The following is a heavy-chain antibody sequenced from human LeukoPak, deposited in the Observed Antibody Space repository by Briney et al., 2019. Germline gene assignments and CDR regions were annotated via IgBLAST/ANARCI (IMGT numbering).Heavy chain of an antibody. J-gene: IGHJ4*02. D-gene: IGHD3-22*01. V-gene: IGHV3-30*18. CDR3: AKPITMIVVVNPPLD. Sequence: QPGRSLRLSCAASGFTFSSYGMHWVRQAPGKGLEWVAVISYDGSNKYYADSVKGRFTISRDNSKNTLYLQMNSLRAEDTAVYYCAKPITMIVVVNPPLDWGQGTLVTVSS. CDR1: GFTFSSYG. CDR2: ISYDGSNK.